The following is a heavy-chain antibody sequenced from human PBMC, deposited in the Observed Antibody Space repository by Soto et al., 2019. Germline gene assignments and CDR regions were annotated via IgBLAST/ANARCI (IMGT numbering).Heavy chain of an antibody. J-gene: IGHJ6*02. V-gene: IGHV5-10-1*01. CDR3: ARHGRNIAAAGTGYYYYGMDA. CDR2: IDPSDSYT. D-gene: IGHD6-13*01. CDR1: GYSFTSYW. Sequence: PGESLKISCKGSGYSFTSYWISWVRQMPGKGLEWMGRIDPSDSYTNYSPSFQGHVTISADKSISTAYLQWSSLKASDTAMYYCARHGRNIAAAGTGYYYYGMDAWGQGTTVTVSS.